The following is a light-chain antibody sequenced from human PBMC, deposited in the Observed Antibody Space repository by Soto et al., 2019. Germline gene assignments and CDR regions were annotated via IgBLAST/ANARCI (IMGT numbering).Light chain of an antibody. J-gene: IGKJ5*01. CDR2: GAS. Sequence: EIQLTQSPGTLSLSPGASATLSCQVSQTTSPKYVARYQQRRGLAPRLLVYGASKRAAGIPERFRGSGSGSEFSLAISGLEPEDWAAYFCEHFGSSSRVIFSKGTRLEIX. V-gene: IGKV3-20*01. CDR3: EHFGSSSRVI. CDR1: QTTSPKY.